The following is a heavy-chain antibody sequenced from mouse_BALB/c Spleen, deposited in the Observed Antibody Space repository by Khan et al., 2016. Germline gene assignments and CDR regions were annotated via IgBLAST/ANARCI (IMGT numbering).Heavy chain of an antibody. V-gene: IGHV1-15*01. D-gene: IGHD1-1*01. CDR1: GYTFTDYG. CDR2: IDPETGGT. Sequence: QVQLQQSGAELVRPGASVTLSCKAPGYTFTDYGMHWVKQTPVHGLEWIGSIDPETGGTAYNQKFKGKATLTADKSSSTAYMELRSLTSEDSAVYYWIRKRVYYPLTYFDVWGAGTTVTVSS. J-gene: IGHJ1*01. CDR3: IRKRVYYPLTYFDV.